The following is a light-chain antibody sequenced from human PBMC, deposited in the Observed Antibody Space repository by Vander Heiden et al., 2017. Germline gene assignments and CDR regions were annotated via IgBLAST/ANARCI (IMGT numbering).Light chain of an antibody. CDR2: KDS. J-gene: IGLJ3*02. Sequence: SSDLTQPPSVSVSPGQTARITCSGDALPKQYAYWYQQKPGQAPVLVIYKDSERPSGIPERFSGSSSGTTVTLTISGVQAEDEADYYCQSADSSGTYRVFGGGTKLTVL. CDR3: QSADSSGTYRV. CDR1: ALPKQY. V-gene: IGLV3-25*03.